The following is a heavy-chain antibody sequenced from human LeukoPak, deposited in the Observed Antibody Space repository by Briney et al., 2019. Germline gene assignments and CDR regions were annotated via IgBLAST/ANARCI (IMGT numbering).Heavy chain of an antibody. Sequence: GGSLRLSCAASGFTFSSYGMHWVRQAPGKGLEWVAFIRYDGSNKYYADSVKGRFTISRDNSKNTLYLQMNSLRAEDTAVYYCASRGVVPAADDAFDIWGQGTMVTVSS. J-gene: IGHJ3*02. D-gene: IGHD2-2*01. CDR3: ASRGVVPAADDAFDI. CDR1: GFTFSSYG. V-gene: IGHV3-30*02. CDR2: IRYDGSNK.